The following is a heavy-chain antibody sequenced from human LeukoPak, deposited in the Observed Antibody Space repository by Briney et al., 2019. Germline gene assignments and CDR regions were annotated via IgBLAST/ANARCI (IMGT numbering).Heavy chain of an antibody. CDR3: AREVEYYDSSGYRPHAFDI. V-gene: IGHV4-39*02. Sequence: SETLSLTCTVSGGSISSSNYYWGWTRQPPGKGLEWFGSISYSGGTSYNPSLRSRVTISVDTSKNQLSLKLNSVTAADTAVYYCAREVEYYDSSGYRPHAFDIRGQGTVVTVSS. CDR1: GGSISSSNYY. D-gene: IGHD3-22*01. CDR2: ISYSGGT. J-gene: IGHJ3*02.